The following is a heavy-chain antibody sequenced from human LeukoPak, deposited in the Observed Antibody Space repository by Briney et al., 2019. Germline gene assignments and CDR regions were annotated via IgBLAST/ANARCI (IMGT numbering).Heavy chain of an antibody. CDR1: GGSFSGYY. D-gene: IGHD1-26*01. J-gene: IGHJ6*03. Sequence: SETLSLTCAVYGGSFSGYYWSWIRQPPGKGLEWIGEINHSGSTNYNPSLKSRVTISVDTSKNQFSLKLSSVTAADTAVYYCARNSGSYYPSYYYYYMDVWGKGTTVTVSS. CDR3: ARNSGSYYPSYYYYYMDV. CDR2: INHSGST. V-gene: IGHV4-34*01.